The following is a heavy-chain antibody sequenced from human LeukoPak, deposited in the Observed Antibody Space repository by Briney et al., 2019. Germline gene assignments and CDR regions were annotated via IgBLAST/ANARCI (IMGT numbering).Heavy chain of an antibody. J-gene: IGHJ5*02. Sequence: SETLSLTCTVSGGSISSSGYYWGWIRQPPGKGLEWIASIYYSGSTYYNPSLKSRVIISVDTSKYQLSLKLSSLTAADTAVYYCARHEYSGSYYGLSWFDPWGQGTLVTVSS. CDR2: IYYSGST. CDR1: GGSISSSGYY. CDR3: ARHEYSGSYYGLSWFDP. D-gene: IGHD1-26*01. V-gene: IGHV4-39*01.